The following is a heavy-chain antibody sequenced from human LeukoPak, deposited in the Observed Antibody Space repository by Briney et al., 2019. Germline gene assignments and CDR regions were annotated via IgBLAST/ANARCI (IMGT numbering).Heavy chain of an antibody. CDR3: ARATGANYHFDY. CDR2: IIPIFGTA. D-gene: IGHD7-27*01. CDR1: VGTFSSYA. V-gene: IGHV1-69*06. Sequence: SVKVSCKASVGTFSSYAISWVRQAPGQGLEWMGGIIPIFGTANYAQKFQGRVTITADKSTSTAYMELSSLRSEDTAVYYCARATGANYHFDYWGQGTLVTVSS. J-gene: IGHJ4*02.